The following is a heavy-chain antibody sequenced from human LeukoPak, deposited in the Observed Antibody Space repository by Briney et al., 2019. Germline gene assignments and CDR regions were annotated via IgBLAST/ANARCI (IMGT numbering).Heavy chain of an antibody. CDR2: INPNSCGT. Sequence: ASVHVSCKASVYTFTRYYMHWVGQAPGQGREGMGWINPNSCGTDYAQKFQGRVNITRDTSISTAYMELSRMRSDDTAVYYCARDVGEYCSSTNCYASHYWGQGTLVTVSS. V-gene: IGHV1-2*02. J-gene: IGHJ4*02. D-gene: IGHD2-2*01. CDR1: VYTFTRYY. CDR3: ARDVGEYCSSTNCYASHY.